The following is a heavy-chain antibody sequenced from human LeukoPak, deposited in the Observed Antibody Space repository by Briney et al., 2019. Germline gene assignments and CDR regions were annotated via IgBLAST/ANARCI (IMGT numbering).Heavy chain of an antibody. Sequence: GGSLRLSCAASGFIFSNYAMTWVRQAPGKGLEWISRINSDGSSTSYADSVKGRFTISRDNAKNTLYLQMNSLRAEDTAVYYCARDNSYVSSGYRVAFDIWGQGTMVTVSS. CDR3: ARDNSYVSSGYRVAFDI. V-gene: IGHV3-74*01. J-gene: IGHJ3*02. CDR1: GFIFSNYA. D-gene: IGHD3-22*01. CDR2: INSDGSST.